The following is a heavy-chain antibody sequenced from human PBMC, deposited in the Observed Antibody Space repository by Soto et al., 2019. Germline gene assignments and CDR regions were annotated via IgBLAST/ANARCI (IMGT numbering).Heavy chain of an antibody. CDR3: AKGAYYHGSGSYFPFDY. Sequence: EVKMLESGGGLVQPGGSLRLSCAASGFTLSSYGMSWVGQAPGKGLEWVSAISGIGGRTYYADSVKGRFTISRDNSKNTLYLQMNSLRAEDTAVYYCAKGAYYHGSGSYFPFDYWGQGTLVTVSS. CDR1: GFTLSSYG. V-gene: IGHV3-23*01. CDR2: ISGIGGRT. J-gene: IGHJ4*02. D-gene: IGHD3-10*01.